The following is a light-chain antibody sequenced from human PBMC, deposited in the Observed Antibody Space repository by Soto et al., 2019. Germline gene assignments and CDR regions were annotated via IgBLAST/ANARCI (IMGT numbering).Light chain of an antibody. CDR2: QAS. CDR1: QSISRQ. Sequence: DIQMTQSPSTLSASVGDRVSITCRASQSISRQLDWYQQKPGKAPNLLIYQASNLVTGVPSRFTGSGSGKEITLTISSLQPDDLATYCCLQYRSYWTFGQGTKVEVK. J-gene: IGKJ1*01. V-gene: IGKV1-5*03. CDR3: LQYRSYWT.